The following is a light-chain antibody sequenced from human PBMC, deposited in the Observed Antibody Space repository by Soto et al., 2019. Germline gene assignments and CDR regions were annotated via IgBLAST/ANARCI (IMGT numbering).Light chain of an antibody. Sequence: QSVLTQPPSASGTPGQRVTTSCSGSSSTIGTSNVAWYQQLPGTAPKLLIFSDNQRPSGVPERFSGSKSGTSASLAISGLQSEDEADYSCAAWDDSLNGWVFGGGTKLTVL. CDR3: AAWDDSLNGWV. CDR1: SSTIGTSN. CDR2: SDN. J-gene: IGLJ2*01. V-gene: IGLV1-44*01.